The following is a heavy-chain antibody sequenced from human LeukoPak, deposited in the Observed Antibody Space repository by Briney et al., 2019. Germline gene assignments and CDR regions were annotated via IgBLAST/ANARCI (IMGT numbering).Heavy chain of an antibody. CDR2: INPNSGGT. CDR1: GYTFTGYY. D-gene: IGHD3-10*01. Sequence: GASVKVSCKASGYTFTGYYMHWVRQAPGQGLEWMGWINPNSGGTNYAQKFQGRVTMTRDTSISTAYMELSRLRSDDTAVYYCARDFLRVRGVSGCSYYMDVWGKGTTVTVSS. J-gene: IGHJ6*03. CDR3: ARDFLRVRGVSGCSYYMDV. V-gene: IGHV1-2*02.